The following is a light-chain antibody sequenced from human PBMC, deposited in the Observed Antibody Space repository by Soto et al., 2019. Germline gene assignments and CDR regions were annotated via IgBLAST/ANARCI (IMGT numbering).Light chain of an antibody. CDR2: GAS. Sequence: EIVLTQSPGTLSLSPGERATLSCRASRSVSSSYLAWYQQKPGQAPRLLIYGASSRATGIPDRLSGSGSGTDFTLTISRLEPEDFAVYYCQQYGSSPYTFGQGTKLEIK. J-gene: IGKJ2*01. V-gene: IGKV3-20*01. CDR3: QQYGSSPYT. CDR1: RSVSSSY.